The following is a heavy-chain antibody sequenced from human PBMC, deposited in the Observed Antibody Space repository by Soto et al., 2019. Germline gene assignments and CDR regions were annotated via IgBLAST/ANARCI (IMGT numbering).Heavy chain of an antibody. CDR3: ARDLSHYYGMDV. D-gene: IGHD3-9*01. J-gene: IGHJ6*02. Sequence: GGSLRLSCAASAFTFSTYSMNWVRQAPGKGLEWVSYINYRSSTIYYADSVKGRFTISRDNAKNSLYLQMNSLRDEDTAVYYYARDLSHYYGMDVWGQGTTVTVSS. V-gene: IGHV3-48*02. CDR2: INYRSSTI. CDR1: AFTFSTYS.